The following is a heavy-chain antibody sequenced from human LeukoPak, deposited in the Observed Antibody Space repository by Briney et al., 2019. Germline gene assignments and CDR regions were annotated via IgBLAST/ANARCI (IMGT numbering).Heavy chain of an antibody. J-gene: IGHJ4*02. D-gene: IGHD2-2*01. CDR2: INPNSGGT. Sequence: ASVKVSCKASGYTFTGYYMHWVRQAPGQGLEWMGWINPNSGGTNYAQKFQGRVTMTRDTSISTAYMELSGLRSDDTAVYYCARGGYCSSTSCYVIDYWGQGTLVTVSS. V-gene: IGHV1-2*02. CDR3: ARGGYCSSTSCYVIDY. CDR1: GYTFTGYY.